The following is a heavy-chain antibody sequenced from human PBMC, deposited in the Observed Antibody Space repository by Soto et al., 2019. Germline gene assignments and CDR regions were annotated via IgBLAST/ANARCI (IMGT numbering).Heavy chain of an antibody. D-gene: IGHD1-7*01. J-gene: IGHJ5*02. CDR3: ATDPTPRYNWNYFSWFDP. V-gene: IGHV4-34*01. CDR2: ISHSGTT. Sequence: QVQLQQWGAGLLKPSETLSLTCAVYGGSFSGFYWSWIRQPPGKGLEWIGEISHSGTTNSNPSLKSRLTLSVDTSKNQFSLKLSSVTAADTAVYYCATDPTPRYNWNYFSWFDPWGQGTLVTVSS. CDR1: GGSFSGFY.